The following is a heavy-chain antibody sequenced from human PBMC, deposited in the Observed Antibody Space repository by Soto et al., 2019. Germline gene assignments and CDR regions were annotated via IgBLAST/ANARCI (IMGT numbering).Heavy chain of an antibody. CDR3: ARDGGYCSSTSCPLPGYYYYYMDV. D-gene: IGHD2-2*01. V-gene: IGHV3-74*01. Sequence: GGSLRLSCAASGFTFSSYWMHWVRQAPGKGLVWVSRINSDGSSTSYADSVKGRFTISRDNAKNTRYLQRNSLRAEDTAVYYCARDGGYCSSTSCPLPGYYYYYMDVWGKGTTVTVSS. CDR2: INSDGSST. CDR1: GFTFSSYW. J-gene: IGHJ6*03.